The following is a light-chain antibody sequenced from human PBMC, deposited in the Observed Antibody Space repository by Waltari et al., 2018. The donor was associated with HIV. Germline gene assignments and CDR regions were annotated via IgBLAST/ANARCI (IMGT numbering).Light chain of an antibody. CDR1: QSVSSDY. V-gene: IGKV3-20*01. CDR2: VAS. CDR3: QQFASSRYT. J-gene: IGKJ2*01. Sequence: EIVLTQSPGTLSLSPGERATLSCRASQSVSSDYLAGYQQKPGQAPRLLIYVASSRATGIPERFSGSGSGTDFTLTISRLEPEDFAVYYCQQFASSRYTFGQGTRLEIK.